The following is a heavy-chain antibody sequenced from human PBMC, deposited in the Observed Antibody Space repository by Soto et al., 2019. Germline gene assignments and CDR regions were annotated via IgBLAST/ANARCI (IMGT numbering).Heavy chain of an antibody. CDR1: GGTFSSYA. CDR3: ARGQRITIFGVAPLYYFDY. V-gene: IGHV1-69*13. D-gene: IGHD3-3*01. Sequence: GASVKVSCKASGGTFSSYAISWVRQAPGQGLEWMGGIIPIFGTANYAQKFQGRVTITADESTSTAYMELSSLRSEDTAVYYCARGQRITIFGVAPLYYFDYWGQGTLVTVSS. CDR2: IIPIFGTA. J-gene: IGHJ4*02.